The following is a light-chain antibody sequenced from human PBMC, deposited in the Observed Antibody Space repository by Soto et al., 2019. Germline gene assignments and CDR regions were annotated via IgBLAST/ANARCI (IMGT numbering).Light chain of an antibody. V-gene: IGKV3-20*01. CDR3: QQYGSSPQYT. Sequence: EIVLTQSPGTLSLSPGERATLSCRASQSVSSSLAWYQQKPGQAPRLLIYGASSRATGIPDRFSGSGSGTDFTLTISRLEPEDFAVYYCQQYGSSPQYTFGQGTKVDIK. CDR1: QSVSSS. CDR2: GAS. J-gene: IGKJ2*01.